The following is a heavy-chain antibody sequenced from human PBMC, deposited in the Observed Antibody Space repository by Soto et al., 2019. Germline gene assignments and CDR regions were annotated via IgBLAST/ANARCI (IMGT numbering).Heavy chain of an antibody. D-gene: IGHD5-18*01. CDR3: VTTIDMDTIRPFDY. CDR2: LSGGGSTT. CDR1: GFTFYSYA. Sequence: GGSLRLSCAASGFTFYSYAMTWVRQAPGKGLEWVSALSGGGSTTYYADSVKGRFTISRHNSKNTLYLQMNSLRAEDTAVYYCVTTIDMDTIRPFDYWGQGTVVTVSS. J-gene: IGHJ4*02. V-gene: IGHV3-23*01.